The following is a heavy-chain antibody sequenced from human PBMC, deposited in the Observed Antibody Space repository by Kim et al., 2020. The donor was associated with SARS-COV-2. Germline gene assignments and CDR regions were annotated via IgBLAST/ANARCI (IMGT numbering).Heavy chain of an antibody. Sequence: GGSLRLSCAAAGFTFSTYAMSWVRQAPGRGLEWVSIIGGDGEKTYYADSVKGRFTISRDNSRNTVSLQMSGLRVEDTAVYYCARGPLKRYGMDCWGQGTT. CDR3: ARGPLKRYGMDC. J-gene: IGHJ6*01. V-gene: IGHV3-23*01. CDR1: GFTFSTYA. CDR2: IGGDGEKT.